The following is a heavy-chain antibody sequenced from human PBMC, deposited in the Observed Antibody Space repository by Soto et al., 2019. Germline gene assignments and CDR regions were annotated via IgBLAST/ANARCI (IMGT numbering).Heavy chain of an antibody. CDR1: GFTFSSYS. CDR2: ISSSSSYI. CDR3: ARKVLYYYDSSGYYYFDY. J-gene: IGHJ4*02. Sequence: VGSLRLSCAASGFTFSSYSMNWVRQAPGKGLEWVSSISSSSSYIYYADSVKGRFTISRDNAKNSLYLQMNSLRAEDTAVYYCARKVLYYYDSSGYYYFDYWGQGTLVTVSS. V-gene: IGHV3-21*01. D-gene: IGHD3-22*01.